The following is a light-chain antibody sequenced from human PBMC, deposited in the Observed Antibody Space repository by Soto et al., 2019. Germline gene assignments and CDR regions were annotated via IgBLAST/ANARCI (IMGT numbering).Light chain of an antibody. Sequence: DVVMTQSPLSLPVTLGQPASISCRSSQSLVSSDGDTYLNWFQQRPGQSPRRLIYEVSNRESGVPDRFSGSGSGTDFTLKISRVEAEDVGVYYCMQGTQWPWTFGQGTKVEIK. CDR2: EVS. CDR1: QSLVSSDGDTY. CDR3: MQGTQWPWT. V-gene: IGKV2-30*01. J-gene: IGKJ1*01.